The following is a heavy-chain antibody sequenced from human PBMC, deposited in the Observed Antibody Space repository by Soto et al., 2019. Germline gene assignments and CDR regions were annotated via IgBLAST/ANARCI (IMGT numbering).Heavy chain of an antibody. D-gene: IGHD6-19*01. J-gene: IGHJ4*02. CDR1: GGTFSSYT. Sequence: SVKVSCKASGGTFSSYTISWVRQAPGQGLEWMGRIIPILGIANYAQKFQGRVTITADKSTSTAYMELSILRSEDSVVFYCARGFPSASIAVACIYYWGQGTLVTVSS. CDR3: ARGFPSASIAVACIYY. CDR2: IIPILGIA. V-gene: IGHV1-69*02.